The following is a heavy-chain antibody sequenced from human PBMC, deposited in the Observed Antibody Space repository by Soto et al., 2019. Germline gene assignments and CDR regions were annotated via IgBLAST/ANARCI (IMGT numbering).Heavy chain of an antibody. CDR2: IYHSGST. D-gene: IGHD1-26*01. CDR3: ARMSGTYYVPDY. Sequence: QVQLQESGPRLVEASQTLSLTCTVSNASITSIGYYWSWVRQPPGKRLEWIGYIYHSGSTFYSPSLQSRLTMSVDTSKNQFSLTLRSVTAADTAVYHCARMSGTYYVPDYWGQGTLVTVSS. V-gene: IGHV4-31*03. CDR1: NASITSIGYY. J-gene: IGHJ4*02.